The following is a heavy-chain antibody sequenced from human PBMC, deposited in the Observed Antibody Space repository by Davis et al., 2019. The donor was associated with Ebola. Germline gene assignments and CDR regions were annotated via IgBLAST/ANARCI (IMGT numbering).Heavy chain of an antibody. CDR2: ISYDGSNK. CDR1: GFTFSSYA. CDR3: AKDPSSGGDY. V-gene: IGHV3-30*04. D-gene: IGHD6-25*01. J-gene: IGHJ4*02. Sequence: GESLKISCAASGFTFSSYAMHWVRQAPGKGLEWVAVISYDGSNKYYADSVKGRFTISRDNSKNTLYLQMNSLRAEDTAVYYCAKDPSSGGDYWGQGTLVTVSS.